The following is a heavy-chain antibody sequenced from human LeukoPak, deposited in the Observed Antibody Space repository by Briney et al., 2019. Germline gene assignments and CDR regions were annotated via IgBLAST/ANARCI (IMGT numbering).Heavy chain of an antibody. V-gene: IGHV4-39*07. CDR3: ARAGSKGMDV. J-gene: IGHJ6*02. D-gene: IGHD6-25*01. CDR1: GGSISSGSYY. Sequence: SETLSLTCTVSGGSISSGSYYWSWIRQPPGKGLEWIGEINHSGSTNYNPSLKSRVTISVDTSKNQFSLKLSSVTAADTAVYYCARAGSKGMDVWGQGTTVTVSS. CDR2: INHSGST.